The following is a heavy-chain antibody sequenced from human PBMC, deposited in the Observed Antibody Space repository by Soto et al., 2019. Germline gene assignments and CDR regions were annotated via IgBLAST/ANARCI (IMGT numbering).Heavy chain of an antibody. CDR1: GFTFSSYG. CDR3: ARDVEVVSAWFDY. D-gene: IGHD2-15*01. Sequence: GGSLRLSCAASGFTFSSYGMHRVRQAPGKRLEWVAVIWNDGSNKYYADSVKGRFTISRDNSKNTLYLQMNSLRAEDSAVYYCARDVEVVSAWFDYWGQGTLVTVSS. J-gene: IGHJ4*02. V-gene: IGHV3-33*01. CDR2: IWNDGSNK.